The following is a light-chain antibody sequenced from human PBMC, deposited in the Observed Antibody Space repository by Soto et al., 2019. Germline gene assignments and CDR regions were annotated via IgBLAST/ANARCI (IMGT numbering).Light chain of an antibody. J-gene: IGLJ1*01. CDR1: SSEVGGYNY. CDR2: EVS. CDR3: SSYTSSSTSYV. Sequence: QSALTQPASVSGSPGQSITISCTGTSSEVGGYNYVSWYQQHPGKAPKLMIYEVSNRTSRVSNRFSGSKSGNTASLTISGLQAEDEADYYGSSYTSSSTSYVFGTGTKLTVL. V-gene: IGLV2-14*01.